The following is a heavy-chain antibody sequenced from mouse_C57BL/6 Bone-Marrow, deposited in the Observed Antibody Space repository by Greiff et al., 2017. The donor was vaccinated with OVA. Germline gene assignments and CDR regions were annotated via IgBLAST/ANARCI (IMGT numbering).Heavy chain of an antibody. V-gene: IGHV1-53*01. CDR1: GYTFTSYW. D-gene: IGHD2-1*01. Sequence: QVQLQQPGTELVKPGASVKLSCKASGYTFTSYWMHWVKQRPGQGLEWIGNINPSNGGTNYNEKFKSKATLTVDKSSSTAYMQRSSLTSEDSAVYYCARSDYGNYLFDYWGQGTTLTVSS. CDR2: INPSNGGT. J-gene: IGHJ2*01. CDR3: ARSDYGNYLFDY.